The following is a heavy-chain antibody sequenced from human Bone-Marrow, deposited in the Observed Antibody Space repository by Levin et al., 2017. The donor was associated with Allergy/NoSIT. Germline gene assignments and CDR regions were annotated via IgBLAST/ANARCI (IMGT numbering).Heavy chain of an antibody. V-gene: IGHV4-34*01. D-gene: IGHD4-23*01. CDR2: INHSGST. Sequence: SETLSLTCAVYGGSFSGYYWSWIRQPPGKGLEWIGEINHSGSTNYNPSLKSRVTISVDTSKNQFSLKLSSVTAADTAVYYCIGEGVVTGSDPGGSYWGQGTLVTVSS. CDR1: GGSFSGYY. CDR3: IGEGVVTGSDPGGSY. J-gene: IGHJ4*02.